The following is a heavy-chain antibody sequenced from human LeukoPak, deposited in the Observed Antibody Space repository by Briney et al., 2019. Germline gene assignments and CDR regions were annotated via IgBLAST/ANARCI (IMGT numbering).Heavy chain of an antibody. J-gene: IGHJ4*02. D-gene: IGHD3-22*01. CDR2: IKSKTEGGTT. CDR1: GFTFSNAW. CDR3: TTDIRRFYYDTSGY. Sequence: GGSLRLSCAASGFTFSNAWMSWVRQAPGKGLEWVGRIKSKTEGGTTDYAAPVKGRFTISRDDSKNTLYLQMNSLKTEDTAVYYCTTDIRRFYYDTSGYWGQGTLVTVSS. V-gene: IGHV3-15*01.